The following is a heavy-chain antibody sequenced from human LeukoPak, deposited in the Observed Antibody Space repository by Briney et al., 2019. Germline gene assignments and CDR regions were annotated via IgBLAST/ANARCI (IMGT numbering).Heavy chain of an antibody. CDR1: SGSISSSDYY. J-gene: IGHJ4*02. Sequence: SETLSLTCTVSSGSISSSDYYWGWIRQSPGKGLEWIGGIYYSGTTNYNPSLKSRVTISVDTSKNQFSLKLSSVTAADTAVYYCARHEDSAIIDYWGQGTLVTVSS. V-gene: IGHV4-39*01. CDR2: IYYSGTT. D-gene: IGHD1-26*01. CDR3: ARHEDSAIIDY.